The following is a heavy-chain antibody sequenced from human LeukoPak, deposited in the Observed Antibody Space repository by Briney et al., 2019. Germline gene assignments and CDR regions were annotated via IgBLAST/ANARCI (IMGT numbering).Heavy chain of an antibody. J-gene: IGHJ6*02. V-gene: IGHV1-46*01. CDR2: IYPRDGST. CDR1: GYTFTSNY. Sequence: ASVKVSCKASGYTFTSNYIHWVRQAPGQGLEWMGMIYPRDGSTSYAQKLQGRVTMTTDTSTSTAYMELRSLRSDDTAVYYCATWGPSSGSYFHYYYGMDVWGQGTTVTVSS. CDR3: ATWGPSSGSYFHYYYGMDV. D-gene: IGHD1-26*01.